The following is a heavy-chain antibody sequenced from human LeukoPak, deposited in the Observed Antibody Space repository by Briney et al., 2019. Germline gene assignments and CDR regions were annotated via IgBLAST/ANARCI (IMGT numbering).Heavy chain of an antibody. V-gene: IGHV4-39*01. CDR3: ARCSYWYFDL. CDR2: IFYSGST. CDR1: GGSISSSSYY. D-gene: IGHD3-10*02. J-gene: IGHJ2*01. Sequence: TSETLSLTCTVSGGSISSSSYYWGWIRQPPGKGLEWIGSIFYSGSTYYNPSLKSRVTISVDTSKNQFSLKLSSVTAADTAVYYCARCSYWYFDLWGRGTLVTVSS.